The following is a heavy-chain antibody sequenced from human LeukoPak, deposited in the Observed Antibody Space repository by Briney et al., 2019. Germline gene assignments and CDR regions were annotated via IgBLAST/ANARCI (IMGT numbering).Heavy chain of an antibody. J-gene: IGHJ4*02. CDR3: ATHILTSGSYSRYPPDY. Sequence: ASVKVSCKVSGYTLTELSMHWVRQAPGKGLEWMGGFDPEDGETIYAQKFQGRVTMTEDTSTDTAYMELSSLRSEDTAVYYCATHILTSGSYSRYPPDYWGQGTLVTVSS. CDR2: FDPEDGET. CDR1: GYTLTELS. D-gene: IGHD3-10*01. V-gene: IGHV1-24*01.